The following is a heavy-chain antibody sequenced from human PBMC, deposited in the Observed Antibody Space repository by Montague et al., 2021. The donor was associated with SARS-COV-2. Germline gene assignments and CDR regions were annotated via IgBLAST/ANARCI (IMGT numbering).Heavy chain of an antibody. V-gene: IGHV4-59*01. D-gene: IGHD5-24*01. CDR2: IYYGGST. CDR1: GGSISSYY. J-gene: IGHJ4*02. Sequence: SETLSLTCTVAGGSISSYYWGWIRQPPGRGLEWIGYIYYGGSTNXNPXLKSRVTISVDTSKNQFSLKLSSVTAADTAVYYCARVFPRWLQFDPYFDYWGQGTLITVSS. CDR3: ARVFPRWLQFDPYFDY.